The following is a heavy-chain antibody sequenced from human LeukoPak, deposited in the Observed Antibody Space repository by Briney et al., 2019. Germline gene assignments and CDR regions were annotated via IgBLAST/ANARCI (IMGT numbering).Heavy chain of an antibody. D-gene: IGHD1-26*01. V-gene: IGHV4-4*07. CDR2: IYTSGST. CDR1: GGSISSYY. Sequence: SSETLSLTCTVSGGSISSYYWSWVRQPAGKGLEWIGRIYTSGSTNYNPSLKSRVTMSVDTSKNQFSLKLSSVTAADTVVYYCARAREWELDAFDIWGQGTMVTVSS. J-gene: IGHJ3*02. CDR3: ARAREWELDAFDI.